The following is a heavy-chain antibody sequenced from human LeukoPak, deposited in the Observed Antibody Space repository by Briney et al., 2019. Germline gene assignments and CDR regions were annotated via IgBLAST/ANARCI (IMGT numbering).Heavy chain of an antibody. Sequence: PGGSLRLSCAASGFTFSSYGMHWVRQAPGKGLEWVAFIRYDGSNKYYADSVKGRFTISRDNSKNTLYLQMNGLRAEDTAVYYCARDSEWEPTYVDYWGQGTLVTVSS. CDR2: IRYDGSNK. CDR3: ARDSEWEPTYVDY. CDR1: GFTFSSYG. J-gene: IGHJ4*02. V-gene: IGHV3-30*02. D-gene: IGHD1-26*01.